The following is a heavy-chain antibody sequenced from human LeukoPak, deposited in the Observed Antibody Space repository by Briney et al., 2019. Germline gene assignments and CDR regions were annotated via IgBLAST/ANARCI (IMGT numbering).Heavy chain of an antibody. CDR3: ARRYSSSATCPPDYYYMDV. Sequence: SETLSLTCTVSGGSITSYYWSWIRQPPGKGMEWIGYMYCSGSTNYNPSLKSRVTISVDTSKNQFSLKLSSVTAADTAVYYCARRYSSSATCPPDYYYMDVWGKRTTVTVAS. CDR1: GGSITSYY. D-gene: IGHD2-2*01. V-gene: IGHV4-59*08. J-gene: IGHJ6*03. CDR2: MYCSGST.